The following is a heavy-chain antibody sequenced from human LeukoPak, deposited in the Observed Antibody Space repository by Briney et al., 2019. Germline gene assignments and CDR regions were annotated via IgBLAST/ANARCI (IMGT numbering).Heavy chain of an antibody. J-gene: IGHJ4*02. D-gene: IGHD1-26*01. CDR2: INTNTGNP. CDR3: ARNSGDNYCDY. CDR1: GYSFTDYT. Sequence: ASVKVSCKASGYSFTDYTMNWVRQAPGQGLEWMGWINTNTGNPTYAQGFTGRFVFSLDTSVNTAYLQISSLKAEDTDVYYCARNSGDNYCDYWGQGTLVTVSS. V-gene: IGHV7-4-1*02.